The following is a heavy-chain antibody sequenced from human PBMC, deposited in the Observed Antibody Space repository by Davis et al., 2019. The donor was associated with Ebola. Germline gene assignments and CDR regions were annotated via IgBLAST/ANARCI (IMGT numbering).Heavy chain of an antibody. V-gene: IGHV3-11*06. CDR1: GFTFSDYY. CDR2: ISSSSSYT. D-gene: IGHD5-12*01. J-gene: IGHJ4*02. CDR3: ARANSGYDYGIDY. Sequence: GGSLRLSCAASGFTFSDYYMSWIRQAPGKGLEWVSYISSSSSYTNYADSVKGRFTISRDNAKNSLYLQMNSLRAEDTAVYYCARANSGYDYGIDYWGQGTLVTVSS.